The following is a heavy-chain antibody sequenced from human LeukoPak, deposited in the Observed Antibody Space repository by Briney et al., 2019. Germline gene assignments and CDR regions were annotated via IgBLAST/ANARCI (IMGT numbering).Heavy chain of an antibody. CDR1: GGSIKGGGFF. V-gene: IGHV4-31*03. Sequence: SETLSLTCSVSGGSIKGGGFFWNWVRQHPGKGLEWIGHIYYSGSTSYNPSVKSRVTISVDTSKNQFSLKLRSVTAADTAVYYCVRAVISFGAAVAKGFDCWGQGTLVTVSS. CDR3: VRAVISFGAAVAKGFDC. J-gene: IGHJ4*02. CDR2: IYYSGST. D-gene: IGHD3-16*01.